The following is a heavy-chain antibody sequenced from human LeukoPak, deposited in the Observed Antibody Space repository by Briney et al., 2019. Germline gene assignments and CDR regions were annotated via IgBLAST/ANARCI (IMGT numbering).Heavy chain of an antibody. J-gene: IGHJ4*02. Sequence: GGSLRLSCAASGLIFSNYWMSWVRQAPGKGLEWVANIKLDGSTKDYVDSVKGRFTISRDNAKNSLYLQMNSLRGDDTAVYYCATVAGDCSGGRCYLLRFDYWGQETLVTVSS. CDR3: ATVAGDCSGGRCYLLRFDY. CDR1: GLIFSNYW. CDR2: IKLDGSTK. D-gene: IGHD2-15*01. V-gene: IGHV3-7*01.